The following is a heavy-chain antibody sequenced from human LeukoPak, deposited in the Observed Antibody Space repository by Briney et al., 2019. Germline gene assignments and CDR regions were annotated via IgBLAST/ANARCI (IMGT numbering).Heavy chain of an antibody. CDR1: GVSFNDYY. V-gene: IGHV4-34*01. J-gene: IGHJ4*02. Sequence: KPSETLSLTCAVSGVSFNDYYWSWVSQTPGRGLEWIGEINHSGYTNDSPSLKSRVTLSIDTSRKQFSLNLRSVTVADTGIYYCTRMTTGHDYWGQGTLVTVSS. D-gene: IGHD4-17*01. CDR2: INHSGYT. CDR3: TRMTTGHDY.